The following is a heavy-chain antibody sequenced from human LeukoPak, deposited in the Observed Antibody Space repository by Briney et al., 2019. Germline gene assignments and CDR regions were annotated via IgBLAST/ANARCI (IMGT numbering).Heavy chain of an antibody. CDR3: VRDKDGYNF. CDR1: GFTFNNYV. V-gene: IGHV3-74*01. D-gene: IGHD5-24*01. Sequence: GGALRLSCAASGFTFNNYVMHWVRQAPGKGLGWVARIHTDGKTTPYADSVKGRFTICRDNAKNMLYVQMNSLRAEDTAVYYCVRDKDGYNFWGQGTLVSVSS. J-gene: IGHJ4*02. CDR2: IHTDGKTT.